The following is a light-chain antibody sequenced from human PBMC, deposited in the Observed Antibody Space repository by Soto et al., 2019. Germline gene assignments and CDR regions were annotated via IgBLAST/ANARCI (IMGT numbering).Light chain of an antibody. Sequence: QSALTQPASVSGSPGQSVTISCTGASSDVGGYDYVSWYQQHPGKAPKLILYEVNNRPSGVSNHFSGSKSGNTASLIISGLQADDEADYYCTSYTPTGALVFGSGTKVNVL. J-gene: IGLJ6*01. CDR2: EVN. V-gene: IGLV2-14*01. CDR3: TSYTPTGALV. CDR1: SSDVGGYDY.